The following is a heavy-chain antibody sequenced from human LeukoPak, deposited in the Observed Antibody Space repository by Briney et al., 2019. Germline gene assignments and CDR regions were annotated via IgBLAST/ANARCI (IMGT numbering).Heavy chain of an antibody. D-gene: IGHD3-22*01. J-gene: IGHJ4*02. CDR3: ARDPYDSSWGLCYFDY. CDR2: IKQDGSDK. Sequence: PGGSLRLSCAASGSTFSSYWMSWVRQAPGKGLECVANIKQDGSDKYYVDSVKGRFTISRDNAKNSLYLQMNSLRAEDTAVYYCARDPYDSSWGLCYFDYWGQGNLVTVSS. V-gene: IGHV3-7*04. CDR1: GSTFSSYW.